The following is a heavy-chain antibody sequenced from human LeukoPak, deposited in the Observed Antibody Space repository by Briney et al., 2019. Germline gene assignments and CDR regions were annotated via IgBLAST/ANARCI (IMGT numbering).Heavy chain of an antibody. CDR2: IRYDGSNK. CDR1: GFTFSSYG. V-gene: IGHV3-30*02. D-gene: IGHD1-26*01. Sequence: GGSLRLSCAASGFTFSSYGMHWVRQAPGKGLEWVAFIRYDGSNKYYADSVKGRFTISRDNSRNTLYLQMNSLRAEDTALYYCAARSGISPYYIDYWGQGTLVTVSS. CDR3: AARSGISPYYIDY. J-gene: IGHJ4*02.